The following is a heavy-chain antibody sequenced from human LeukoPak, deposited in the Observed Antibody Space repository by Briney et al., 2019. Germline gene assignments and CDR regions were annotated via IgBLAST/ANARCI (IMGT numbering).Heavy chain of an antibody. D-gene: IGHD3-22*01. CDR2: IYYSGST. CDR3: ARRHYYDSSGYYYY. J-gene: IGHJ4*02. V-gene: IGHV4-39*01. Sequence: SETLSLTCTVSGGSISSSSYYWGRIRQPPGKGLEWIGSIYYSGSTYYNPSLKSRVTISLHTSKNQFSLKLSSVTAADTAVYYCARRHYYDSSGYYYYWGQGTLVTVSS. CDR1: GGSISSSSYY.